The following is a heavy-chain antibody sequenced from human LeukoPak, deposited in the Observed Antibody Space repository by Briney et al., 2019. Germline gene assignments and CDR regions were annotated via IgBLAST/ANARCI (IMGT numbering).Heavy chain of an antibody. CDR3: ARNYYHSSAPGSWFDP. D-gene: IGHD3-22*01. J-gene: IGHJ5*02. Sequence: TGGSLGLSCAASGFIFSSYAMYWVRQAPGKGLEWVALISFDENRKYYRDSVKGRFTISRDNSNNTIHLQMNRVRPEDTAVYFCARNYYHSSAPGSWFDPWGQGTLVTVSS. V-gene: IGHV3-30*04. CDR1: GFIFSSYA. CDR2: ISFDENRK.